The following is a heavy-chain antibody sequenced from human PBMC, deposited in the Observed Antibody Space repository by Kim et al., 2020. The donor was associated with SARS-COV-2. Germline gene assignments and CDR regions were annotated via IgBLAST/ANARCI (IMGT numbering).Heavy chain of an antibody. CDR1: GYTFTSYA. J-gene: IGHJ2*01. V-gene: IGHV1-3*01. D-gene: IGHD2-2*01. CDR2: INAGNGNT. Sequence: ASVKVSCKASGYTFTSYAMHWVRQAPGQRLEWMGWINAGNGNTKYSQKFQGRVTITRDTSASTAYMELSSLRSEDTAVYYCARMGLVVVPAANFDLWGRGTLVTVSS. CDR3: ARMGLVVVPAANFDL.